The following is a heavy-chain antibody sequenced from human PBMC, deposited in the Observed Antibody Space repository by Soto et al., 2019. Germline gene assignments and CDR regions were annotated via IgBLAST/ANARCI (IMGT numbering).Heavy chain of an antibody. CDR2: IIPIFGTA. V-gene: IGHV1-69*13. D-gene: IGHD3-22*01. CDR1: GGGFSSYA. CDR3: ARATYYYDSSGLT. J-gene: IGHJ5*02. Sequence: SVKVSCKAAGGGFSSYAISWVRQAPGQGLEWMGGIIPIFGTANYAQKFQGRVTITADESTSTAYMELSSLRSEDTAVYYCARATYYYDSSGLTWGQGTLVTVSS.